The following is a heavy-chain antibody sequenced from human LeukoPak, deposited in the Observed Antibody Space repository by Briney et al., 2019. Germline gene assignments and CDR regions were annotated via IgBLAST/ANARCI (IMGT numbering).Heavy chain of an antibody. D-gene: IGHD5-18*01. J-gene: IGHJ4*02. CDR3: ARYSYGSYYFDY. CDR2: IYYSGST. Sequence: SETLSLTCAVYGGSFSGYYWSWIRQPPGKGLEWIGYIYYSGSTNYNPSLKSRVTISVDTSKNQFSLKLSSVTAADTAVYYCARYSYGSYYFDYWGQGTLVTVSS. V-gene: IGHV4-59*01. CDR1: GGSFSGYY.